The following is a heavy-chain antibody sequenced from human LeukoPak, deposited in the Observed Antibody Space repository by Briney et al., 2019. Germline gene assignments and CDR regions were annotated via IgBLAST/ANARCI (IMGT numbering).Heavy chain of an antibody. CDR1: GFTFSSYS. CDR3: ARDSYVITFGGVIVPLYYFDY. Sequence: GGSLRLSCAASGFTFSSYSMNWVRQAPGKGLEWVSYISSSSSTIYYADSVKGRFTISRDNAKNSLYLQMNSLRAEDTAVYYCARDSYVITFGGVIVPLYYFDYWGQGTLVTVSS. CDR2: ISSSSSTI. V-gene: IGHV3-48*04. J-gene: IGHJ4*02. D-gene: IGHD3-16*02.